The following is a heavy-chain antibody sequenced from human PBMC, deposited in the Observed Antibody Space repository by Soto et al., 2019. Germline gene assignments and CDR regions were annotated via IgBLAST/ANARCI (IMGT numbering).Heavy chain of an antibody. J-gene: IGHJ6*02. Sequence: SETLSLTCTVSGGSISSGDYYWSWIRQPPGKGLEWIGYIYYSGSTYYNPSLKSRVTISVDTSKNQFSLKLSSVTAADTAVYYCARVRLELRKYYYYGMDVWGQGTTVTVS. CDR2: IYYSGST. D-gene: IGHD1-7*01. V-gene: IGHV4-30-4*01. CDR1: GGSISSGDYY. CDR3: ARVRLELRKYYYYGMDV.